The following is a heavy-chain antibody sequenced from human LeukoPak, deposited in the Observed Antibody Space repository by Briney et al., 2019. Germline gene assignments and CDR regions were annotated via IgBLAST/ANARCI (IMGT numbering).Heavy chain of an antibody. J-gene: IGHJ4*02. Sequence: SETLSLTCTVSGGSISSSSYYWGWIRQPPGKGLEWIGSIYYSGSTYYNPSLKSRVTISVDTSKNQFSLKLSSVTAADTAVYYCARLEDPTVTTWDDYWGQGTLVTVSS. D-gene: IGHD4-17*01. CDR3: ARLEDPTVTTWDDY. CDR1: GGSISSSSYY. V-gene: IGHV4-39*01. CDR2: IYYSGST.